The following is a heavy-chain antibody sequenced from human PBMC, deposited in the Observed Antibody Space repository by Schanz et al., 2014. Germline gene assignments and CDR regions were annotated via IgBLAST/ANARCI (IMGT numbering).Heavy chain of an antibody. J-gene: IGHJ4*02. Sequence: QVQLLQFGGGVVQPGRSLRLSCAASGFTFSSYAMHWVRQAPGKGLEWVAVIWNNGVTKYYADSVRGRFTISRDRFQNTLYLRMSSLRAEDTAVYYCARPRFDYGEVDYWGQGTLXTVSS. V-gene: IGHV3-33*08. CDR1: GFTFSSYA. CDR2: IWNNGVTK. CDR3: ARPRFDYGEVDY. D-gene: IGHD4-17*01.